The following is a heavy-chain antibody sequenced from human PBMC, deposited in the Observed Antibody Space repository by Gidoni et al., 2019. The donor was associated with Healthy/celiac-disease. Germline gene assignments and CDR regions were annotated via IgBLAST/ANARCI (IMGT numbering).Heavy chain of an antibody. CDR2: IIPSLGIA. Sequence: QVQLVQSGAEVKKPGSSVQVSCKASGGTFSSYTISWVRQAPGQGLAWMGRIIPSLGIANYEQKSKGRDTITADKSTSTAHRELSSLRSEDTAVYYCTYCSGGSGDSGWGAFDIWGQGTMVTVSS. CDR1: GGTFSSYT. J-gene: IGHJ3*02. V-gene: IGHV1-69*02. D-gene: IGHD2-15*01. CDR3: TYCSGGSGDSGWGAFDI.